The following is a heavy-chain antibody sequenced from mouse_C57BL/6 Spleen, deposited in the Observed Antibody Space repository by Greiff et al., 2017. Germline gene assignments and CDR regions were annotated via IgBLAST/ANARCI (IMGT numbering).Heavy chain of an antibody. CDR1: GYSITSGYY. Sequence: EVQLVESGPGLVKPSQSLSLTCSVTGYSITSGYYWNWIRQFPGNKLEWMGYISYDGSNNYNPSLKNRISITRDTSKNQFFLKLNSVTTEDTATYYCARGLGQPDYWGQGTTLTVSS. D-gene: IGHD3-3*01. J-gene: IGHJ2*01. CDR2: ISYDGSN. V-gene: IGHV3-6*01. CDR3: ARGLGQPDY.